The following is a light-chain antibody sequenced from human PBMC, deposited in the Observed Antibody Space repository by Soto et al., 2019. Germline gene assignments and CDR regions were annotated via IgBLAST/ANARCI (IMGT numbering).Light chain of an antibody. CDR1: QSVSSSY. V-gene: IGKV3-20*01. Sequence: EIVLTQSPGTLSLSPGERATLSCRASQSVSSSYLAWYQQKPGQAPRLLIYGASSRATGIPDRFSGSGSGTHFTLTISRLEPEDFAVYYCQHSGSSLWTFGQGTKVAIK. J-gene: IGKJ1*01. CDR3: QHSGSSLWT. CDR2: GAS.